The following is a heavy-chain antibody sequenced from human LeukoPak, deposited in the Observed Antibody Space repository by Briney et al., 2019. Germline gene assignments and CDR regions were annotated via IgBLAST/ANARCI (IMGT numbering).Heavy chain of an antibody. CDR1: GFTLSSYG. V-gene: IGHV3-30*18. CDR2: ISYDGSNK. Sequence: GGSLRLSCAASGFTLSSYGMHWVRQAPGKGLEWVAVISYDGSNKYYADSVKGRFTISRDNSKNTLYLQMNSLRAEDTAVYYCAKEGVQLWSLDYWGQGTLVTVSS. D-gene: IGHD5-18*01. CDR3: AKEGVQLWSLDY. J-gene: IGHJ4*02.